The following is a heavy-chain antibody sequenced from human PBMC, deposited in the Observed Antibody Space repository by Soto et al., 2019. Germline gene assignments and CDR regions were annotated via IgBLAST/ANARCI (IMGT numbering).Heavy chain of an antibody. CDR1: GYTFTGYY. J-gene: IGHJ6*02. D-gene: IGHD6-13*01. CDR3: ARGDSSSWSYYGMDV. Sequence: ASVKVSCKASGYTFTGYYMHWVRQAPGQGLEWMGWINPNSGGTNYAQKFQGWVTMTRDTSISTAYMELSRLRSDDTAVYYCARGDSSSWSYYGMDVWGQGTTVTVS. V-gene: IGHV1-2*04. CDR2: INPNSGGT.